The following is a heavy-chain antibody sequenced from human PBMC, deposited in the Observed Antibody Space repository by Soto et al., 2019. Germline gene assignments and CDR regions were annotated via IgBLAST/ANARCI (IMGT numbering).Heavy chain of an antibody. D-gene: IGHD2-15*01. V-gene: IGHV1-8*01. J-gene: IGHJ5*02. CDR3: ARGRVYCSGGSCYSYWFDP. CDR1: GYTFTSYD. Sequence: ASVKVSCKASGYTFTSYDINWVRQATGQGLEWKGWMNPNSGNTGYAQKFQGRVTMTRNTSISTAYMELSSLRSEDTAVYYCARGRVYCSGGSCYSYWFDPWGQGTLVTVSS. CDR2: MNPNSGNT.